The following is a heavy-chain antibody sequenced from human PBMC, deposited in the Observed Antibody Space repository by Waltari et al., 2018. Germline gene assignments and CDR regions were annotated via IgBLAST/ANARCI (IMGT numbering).Heavy chain of an antibody. V-gene: IGHV3-30*02. D-gene: IGHD3-22*01. CDR1: GFNFITHG. CDR2: IEYDGYNK. Sequence: QAQLVESGGGVVQPGGSLRLSCAALGFNFITHGIHWVSQAPGKGPEWVAFIEYDGYNKHYADSVKGRFTISRDNSKNTLYLQLSGLSREDTAVYSCAKGPDSSHYFSNWLDPWGQGTLVTVSS. CDR3: AKGPDSSHYFSNWLDP. J-gene: IGHJ5*02.